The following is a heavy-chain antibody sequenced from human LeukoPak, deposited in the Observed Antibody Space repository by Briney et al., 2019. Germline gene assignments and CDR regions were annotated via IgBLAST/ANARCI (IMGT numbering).Heavy chain of an antibody. D-gene: IGHD2-2*02. CDR3: ATVSPSYNDS. V-gene: IGHV3-15*01. CDR1: GFIFSNAG. Sequence: GGSLRLSCAASGFIFSNAGMSWVRQAPGKGLEWIGRIKSKNDGGTSDVAVHVKGRFTMARDDNKVKLYLKMHSPKAEDTAVYYFATVSPSYNDSWGQGTLVTVSS. CDR2: IKSKNDGGTS. J-gene: IGHJ4*02.